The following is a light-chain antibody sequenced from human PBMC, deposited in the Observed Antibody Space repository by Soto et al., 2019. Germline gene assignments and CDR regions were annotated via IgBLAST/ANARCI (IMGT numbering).Light chain of an antibody. J-gene: IGKJ1*01. Sequence: DIQMTQSPSTLSAFVGDRVTITCRASQSISGWLGWYQQKPGKAPHLLIYKASSLESGVPSRFSGSGSGTEFTLTISSLQPDDFATYYCQQYNTYSPTFGQGTKVDIK. CDR2: KAS. CDR1: QSISGW. CDR3: QQYNTYSPT. V-gene: IGKV1-5*03.